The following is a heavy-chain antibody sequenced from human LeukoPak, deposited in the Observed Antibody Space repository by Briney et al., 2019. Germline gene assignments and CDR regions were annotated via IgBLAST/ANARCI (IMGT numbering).Heavy chain of an antibody. CDR2: ISSSGSTI. Sequence: GESLKISCAASGVTFSDYYISWIRQAPRKGLELVSFISSSGSTIYYADSVKGRFTISRDNAKNSLYLQMNSLRAEDTAVYYCARRLPLNWFDPWGQGTLVTVSS. V-gene: IGHV3-11*04. CDR1: GVTFSDYY. D-gene: IGHD2-15*01. J-gene: IGHJ5*02. CDR3: ARRLPLNWFDP.